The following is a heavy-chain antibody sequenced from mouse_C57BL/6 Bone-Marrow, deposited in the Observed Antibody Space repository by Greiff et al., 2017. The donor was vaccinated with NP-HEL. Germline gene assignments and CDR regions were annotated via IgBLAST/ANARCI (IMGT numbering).Heavy chain of an antibody. Sequence: VQLQQPGAELVKPGASVKMSCKASGYTFTSYWITWVKQRPGQGLEWIGDIYPGSGSTNYNEKFKSKATLTVDTSSSTAYMQLSSLTSEDSAVYYCARNTDYDYGSSLFDYWGQGTTLTVSS. V-gene: IGHV1-55*01. J-gene: IGHJ2*01. CDR2: IYPGSGST. CDR3: ARNTDYDYGSSLFDY. D-gene: IGHD1-1*01. CDR1: GYTFTSYW.